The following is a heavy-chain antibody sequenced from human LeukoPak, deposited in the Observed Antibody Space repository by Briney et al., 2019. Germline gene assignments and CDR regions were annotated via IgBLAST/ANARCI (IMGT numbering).Heavy chain of an antibody. D-gene: IGHD2-15*01. CDR1: GGSFSGYY. CDR2: IKHSGTT. CDR3: ARGIVIGGTYVDS. V-gene: IGHV4-34*01. Sequence: NPSETLSLTCAVYGGSFSGYYWSWIRQPPGKGLEWIGEIKHSGTTNYNPSLKSRVTISVDTSKNQFSLKLTSVAAADTAVYYCARGIVIGGTYVDSWGQGTLVTVSS. J-gene: IGHJ4*02.